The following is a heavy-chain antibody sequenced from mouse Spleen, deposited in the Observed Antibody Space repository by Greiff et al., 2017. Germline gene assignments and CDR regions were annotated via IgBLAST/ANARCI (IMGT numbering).Heavy chain of an antibody. V-gene: IGHV1-4*01. CDR3: ARSVIYYGNYGYFDV. CDR2: INPSSGYT. D-gene: IGHD2-1*01. Sequence: QVQLKESGAELARPGASVKMSCKASGYTFTSYTMHWVKQRPGQGLEWIGYINPSSGYTKYNQKFKDKATLTADKSSSTAYMQLSSLTSEDSAVYYCARSVIYYGNYGYFDVWGAGTTVTVSS. J-gene: IGHJ1*01. CDR1: GYTFTSYT.